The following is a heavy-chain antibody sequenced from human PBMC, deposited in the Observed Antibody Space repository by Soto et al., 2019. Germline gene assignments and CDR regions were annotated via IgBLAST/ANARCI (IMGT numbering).Heavy chain of an antibody. Sequence: GGSLRLSCAASGFTFSSYGMHWVRQAPGKGLEWVTVISYDGSDKYYRDSVKGRFTISRDTSKNTLYLQMNSLRAEDRAVYYYARYYCSGGSFYDPGFNDSGLGTLVTVSS. CDR2: ISYDGSDK. V-gene: IGHV3-30*03. CDR3: ARYYCSGGSFYDPGFND. CDR1: GFTFSSYG. J-gene: IGHJ4*01. D-gene: IGHD2-15*01.